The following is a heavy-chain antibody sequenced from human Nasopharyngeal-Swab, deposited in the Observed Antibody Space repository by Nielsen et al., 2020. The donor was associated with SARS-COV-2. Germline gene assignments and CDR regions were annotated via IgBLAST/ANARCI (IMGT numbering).Heavy chain of an antibody. Sequence: WIRQPPGKGLEWVSAISGSGDISGSGGSTYYADSVKGRFTISRDNSKNTLSLQMNSLRAEDTAVYYCAKDLRGPYFFWGQGTLVTVFS. CDR2: ISGSGDISGSGGST. V-gene: IGHV3-23*01. J-gene: IGHJ4*02. D-gene: IGHD2/OR15-2a*01. CDR3: AKDLRGPYFF.